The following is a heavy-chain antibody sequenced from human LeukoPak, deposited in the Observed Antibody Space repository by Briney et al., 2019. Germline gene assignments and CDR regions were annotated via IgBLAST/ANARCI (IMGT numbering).Heavy chain of an antibody. CDR3: AREGKMVDY. V-gene: IGHV3-21*01. J-gene: IGHJ4*02. D-gene: IGHD2-8*01. Sequence: GGSLRLSCAASGFTFSTYSMNWVRQAPGKGLEWVSSISSCSGYIYYADSMKGRFTISRDNAKNSLYLQMNSLRAEDTAVYYCAREGKMVDYWGQGTLVTVSS. CDR2: ISSCSGYI. CDR1: GFTFSTYS.